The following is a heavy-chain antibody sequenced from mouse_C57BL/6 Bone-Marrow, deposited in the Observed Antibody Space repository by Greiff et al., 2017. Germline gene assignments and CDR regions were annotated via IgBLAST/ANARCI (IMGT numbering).Heavy chain of an antibody. Sequence: QVQLQQSDAELVKPGASVKISCKVSGYTFTDHTIHWMKQRPEQGLEWIGYIYPRDGSTKYNEKFKGKATLTADKSSSTAYMQLNSLTSEDSAVXVCARWPDGYYEAWFAYWGQGTLVTVSA. CDR1: GYTFTDHT. CDR2: IYPRDGST. J-gene: IGHJ3*01. CDR3: ARWPDGYYEAWFAY. D-gene: IGHD2-3*01. V-gene: IGHV1-78*01.